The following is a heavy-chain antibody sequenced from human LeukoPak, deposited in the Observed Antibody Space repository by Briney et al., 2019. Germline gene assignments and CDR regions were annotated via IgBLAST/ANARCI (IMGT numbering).Heavy chain of an antibody. CDR3: AKVSIAARSPYYYGMDV. V-gene: IGHV1-69*13. CDR1: GGIFSSYA. Sequence: ASVKVSCKASGGIFSSYAISWVRQAPGQGLEWMGGIIPIFGTANYAQKFQGRVTIIADESTSTAYMELSSLRSEDTAVYYCAKVSIAARSPYYYGMDVWGQGTTVTVSS. CDR2: IIPIFGTA. D-gene: IGHD6-6*01. J-gene: IGHJ6*02.